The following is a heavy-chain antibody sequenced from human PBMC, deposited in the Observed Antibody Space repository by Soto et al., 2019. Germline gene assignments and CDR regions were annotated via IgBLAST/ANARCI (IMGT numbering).Heavy chain of an antibody. Sequence: EVQLLESGGGLVQPGGSLRLYCAASGITFTSYAMTWVRQAPGKGLEWVSVISANGGSTYYADSVKGRFTISRDNSKNTLYLQMNSLRVEDTAVYYCAKVVGTAKTDDYWGQGTLVTVSS. V-gene: IGHV3-23*01. CDR2: ISANGGST. J-gene: IGHJ4*02. CDR1: GITFTSYA. D-gene: IGHD1-26*01. CDR3: AKVVGTAKTDDY.